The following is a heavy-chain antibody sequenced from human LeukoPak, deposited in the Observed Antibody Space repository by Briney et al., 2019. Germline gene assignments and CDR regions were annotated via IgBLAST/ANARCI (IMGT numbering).Heavy chain of an antibody. V-gene: IGHV5-51*01. J-gene: IGHJ5*02. CDR2: IYPGDSDT. CDR3: ARLDNDGSGSYKAGWFDP. CDR1: GYSFTSYW. D-gene: IGHD3-10*01. Sequence: PGESLKISCKGSGYSFTSYWIGWVRQMPGKGLEWMGIIYPGDSDTRYSPSFQGQVTISADKSISTAYLQWSSLKASDSAMYYCARLDNDGSGSYKAGWFDPWGQGTLVTVSS.